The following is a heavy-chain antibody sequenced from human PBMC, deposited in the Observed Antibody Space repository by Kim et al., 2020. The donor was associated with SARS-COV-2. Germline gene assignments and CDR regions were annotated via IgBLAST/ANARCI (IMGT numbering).Heavy chain of an antibody. CDR3: ARGRQTGAVRKGFVHYYYYMDV. D-gene: IGHD3-10*01. CDR2: INHSGST. Sequence: SETLSLTCAVYGGSFSGYYWSWIRQPPGKGLEWIGEINHSGSTNYNPSLKSRVTISVDTSKNQFSLKLSSVTAADTAVYYCARGRQTGAVRKGFVHYYYYMDVWGKGTTVTVSS. CDR1: GGSFSGYY. V-gene: IGHV4-34*01. J-gene: IGHJ6*03.